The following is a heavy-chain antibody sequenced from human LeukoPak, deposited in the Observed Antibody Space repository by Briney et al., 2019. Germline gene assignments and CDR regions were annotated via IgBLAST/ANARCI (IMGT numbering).Heavy chain of an antibody. CDR2: NSSSNSTI. Sequence: GGSVRLSCTASGFIFIRYNMNWVRQAPGKGLEWVAYNSSSNSTIYYADSVKGRFTISRDNAKNSLYMQMNSLTAEDTAVYYCAREQVGLRMGFDSWGQGTLVTVSS. J-gene: IGHJ5*01. CDR3: AREQVGLRMGFDS. D-gene: IGHD4-17*01. CDR1: GFIFIRYN. V-gene: IGHV3-48*04.